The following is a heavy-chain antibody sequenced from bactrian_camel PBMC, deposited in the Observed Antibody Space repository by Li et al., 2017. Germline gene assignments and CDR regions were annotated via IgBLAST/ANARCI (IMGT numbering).Heavy chain of an antibody. CDR1: GSTYSRYC. CDR2: LVTDTYT. J-gene: IGHJ4*01. V-gene: IGHV3S53*01. Sequence: HVQLVESGGGSVQAGGSLRLSCTISGSTYSRYCLAWFRQAPGKQREDVALAALVTDTYTTYRDSVKGRFTISKDNAKNILYLQMDNLKPEDTAMYYCAAARGYGVNSCGSYNDMGQGTQVTVS. D-gene: IGHD5*01.